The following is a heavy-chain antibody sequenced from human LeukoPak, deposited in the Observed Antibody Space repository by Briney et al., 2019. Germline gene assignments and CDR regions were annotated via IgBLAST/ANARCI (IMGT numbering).Heavy chain of an antibody. CDR3: ARDLSLAGLGIAAAGTTGFDP. J-gene: IGHJ5*02. CDR2: IIPILGIA. CDR1: GGTFSSYA. Sequence: SVKVSCKASGGTFSSYAISWVRQSPGQGLEWMGRIIPILGIANYAQKFQGRVTITADKSTSTAYMELSSLRSEDTAVYYCARDLSLAGLGIAAAGTTGFDPWGQGTLVTVSS. V-gene: IGHV1-69*04. D-gene: IGHD6-13*01.